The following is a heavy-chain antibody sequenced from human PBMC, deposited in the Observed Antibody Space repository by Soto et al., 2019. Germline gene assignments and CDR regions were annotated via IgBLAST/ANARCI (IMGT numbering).Heavy chain of an antibody. V-gene: IGHV3-23*01. CDR2: ISSSGAFT. Sequence: EVQLLESGGGLVQPGGALRLSCAASGFTFSSNDMTWVRQAPGKGLEWVSTISSSGAFTYHADSVKGRFTISRDSSKNTVYLQMNSLRAEDTAVYYCAKHQFSMVRGISLFDYWGQGTLVTVSS. CDR3: AKHQFSMVRGISLFDY. CDR1: GFTFSSND. J-gene: IGHJ4*02. D-gene: IGHD3-10*01.